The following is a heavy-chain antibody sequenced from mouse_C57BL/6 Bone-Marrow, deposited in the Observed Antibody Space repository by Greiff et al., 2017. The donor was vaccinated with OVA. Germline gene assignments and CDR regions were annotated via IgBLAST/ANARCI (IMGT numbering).Heavy chain of an antibody. Sequence: QVQLKQSGAELARPGASVKLSCKASGYTFTSYGISWVKQRTGQGLEWIGEIYPRSGNTYYNEKFKGKDPLTADTYSSTEYMKLRSLASEDCAVYCCARCWYLEVWGTGTAVTVTS. CDR2: IYPRSGNT. CDR1: GYTFTSYG. CDR3: ARCWYLEV. J-gene: IGHJ1*03. V-gene: IGHV1-81*01.